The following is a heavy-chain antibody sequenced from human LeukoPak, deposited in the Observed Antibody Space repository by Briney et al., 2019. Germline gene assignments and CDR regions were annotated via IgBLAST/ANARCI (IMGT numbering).Heavy chain of an antibody. CDR2: ISAYNGNT. Sequence: ASVKVSCKASGGTFSSYGISWVRQAPGQGLEWMGWISAYNGNTNYAQKLQGRVTMTTDTSTSTAYMELRSLRSDDTAVYYCARTINYGEDAFDIWGQGTMVTVSS. CDR1: GGTFSSYG. D-gene: IGHD4-17*01. CDR3: ARTINYGEDAFDI. J-gene: IGHJ3*02. V-gene: IGHV1-18*01.